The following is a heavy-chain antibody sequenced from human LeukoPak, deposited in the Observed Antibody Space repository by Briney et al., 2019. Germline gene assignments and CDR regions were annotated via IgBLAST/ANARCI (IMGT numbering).Heavy chain of an antibody. J-gene: IGHJ6*02. D-gene: IGHD4-17*01. V-gene: IGHV3-49*04. CDR2: IRSKAYGGTT. CDR3: AGDPDYGDPKLGYGLDV. Sequence: GGSLRLSCTGSGIIFGDYAMSWVRQAPGKGLEWVGFIRSKAYGGTTEYAASVKGRFTISRDDSKSIAYLQLNSLKTEDTAVYYCAGDPDYGDPKLGYGLDVWGQGTTVTVSS. CDR1: GIIFGDYA.